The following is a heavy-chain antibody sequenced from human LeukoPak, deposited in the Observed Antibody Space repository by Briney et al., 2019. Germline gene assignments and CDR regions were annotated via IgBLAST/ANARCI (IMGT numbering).Heavy chain of an antibody. J-gene: IGHJ4*02. CDR1: GFTVITDD. Sequence: PGGSLRLSCAASGFTVITDDMTWVRQAPGKGPEWVSVLYSDGNTKYADSVQGRFTISRDNSKNTLYLEMNSLRPDDTAVYYCARGVEPLAANTLAYWGQGTLVTVSS. V-gene: IGHV3-53*01. CDR3: ARGVEPLAANTLAY. D-gene: IGHD1-14*01. CDR2: LYSDGNT.